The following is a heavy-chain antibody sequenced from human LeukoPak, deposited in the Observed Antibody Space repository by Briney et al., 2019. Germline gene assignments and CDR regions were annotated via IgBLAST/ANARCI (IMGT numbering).Heavy chain of an antibody. J-gene: IGHJ4*02. CDR3: ARGRQVGNTGYYFDY. Sequence: SETLSLTCTVSGGSINSNYWSWIRQPPEKGLKWIGYISYSGSTNYNPSLKSRVTISLDTSKSQFSLNLNSVTAADTAVYYCARGRQVGNTGYYFDYWGQGTLVTVFS. V-gene: IGHV4-59*01. CDR1: GGSINSNY. D-gene: IGHD1-26*01. CDR2: ISYSGST.